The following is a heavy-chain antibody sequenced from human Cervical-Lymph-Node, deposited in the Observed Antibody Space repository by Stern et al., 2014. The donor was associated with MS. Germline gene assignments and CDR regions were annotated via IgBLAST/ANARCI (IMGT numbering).Heavy chain of an antibody. D-gene: IGHD2-15*01. CDR2: MKSNSDNT. Sequence: QVQLVQSGAEVKKPGASVKVSCKASGYTFTSYDIHWVRQAVGQGLEWVGWMKSNSDNTGYAQKFQGRVTMTRNNSIRTAYMELSSLRSEDTAMYYCVRSFCSGGSCYGRFDYWGQGTLVTVSS. CDR1: GYTFTSYD. J-gene: IGHJ4*02. CDR3: VRSFCSGGSCYGRFDY. V-gene: IGHV1-8*01.